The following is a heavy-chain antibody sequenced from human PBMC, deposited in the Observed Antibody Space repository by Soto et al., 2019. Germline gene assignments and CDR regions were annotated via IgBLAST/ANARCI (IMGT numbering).Heavy chain of an antibody. V-gene: IGHV3-21*01. J-gene: IGHJ6*04. CDR1: GFTFSSYS. D-gene: IGHD5-18*01. CDR3: AKRKVQLWSYGMDV. CDR2: ISSSSSYI. Sequence: GGSLRLSCAASGFTFSSYSMNWVRQAPGKGLEWVSSISSSSSYIYYADSVKGRFTISRDNAKNSLYLQMNSLRAEDTAVYYSAKRKVQLWSYGMDVWGKGTTVPVSS.